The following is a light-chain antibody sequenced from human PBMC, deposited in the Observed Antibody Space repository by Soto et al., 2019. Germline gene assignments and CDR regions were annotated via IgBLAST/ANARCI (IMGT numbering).Light chain of an antibody. CDR3: QQLRMYPST. Sequence: IHLTHSPSSISASVGDRVKITCRASQDIAIYLAWYQQKPGEAPKLLIYAASTLYGGVPSRFSGSGSGTDFALTITSLQAEDFATYYCQQLRMYPSTFGGGTKVDIK. J-gene: IGKJ4*01. V-gene: IGKV1-9*01. CDR2: AAS. CDR1: QDIAIY.